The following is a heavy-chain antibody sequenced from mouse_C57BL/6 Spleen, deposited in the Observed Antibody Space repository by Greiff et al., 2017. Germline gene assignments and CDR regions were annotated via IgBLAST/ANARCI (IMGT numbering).Heavy chain of an antibody. J-gene: IGHJ4*01. CDR1: GFSLTSYG. Sequence: QVQLKESGPGLVQPSQSLSITCTVSGFSLTSYGVHWVRQSPGKGLEWLGVIWSGGSTDYNAAFISRLSIRKVNSKSQVFFKMNSLQDDDTARYYCARHYYGSSYETDYAMDYWGQGTSLTVSS. CDR2: IWSGGST. V-gene: IGHV2-2*01. CDR3: ARHYYGSSYETDYAMDY. D-gene: IGHD1-1*01.